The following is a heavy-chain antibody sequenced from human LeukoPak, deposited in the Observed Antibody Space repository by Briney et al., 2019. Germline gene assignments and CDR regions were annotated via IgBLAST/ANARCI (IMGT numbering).Heavy chain of an antibody. D-gene: IGHD3-3*01. CDR1: GFTFSSYA. V-gene: IGHV3-23*01. J-gene: IGHJ4*02. CDR2: ISGSGGST. CDR3: AKDHYWSIDY. Sequence: GGSLRLSCAASGFTFSSYAMSWVRLAPGKGLEWVSAISGSGGSTYYADSVKGRFTISRDNSKNTLYLQMNSLRAEDTGVYYCAKDHYWSIDYWGRGTLVTVSS.